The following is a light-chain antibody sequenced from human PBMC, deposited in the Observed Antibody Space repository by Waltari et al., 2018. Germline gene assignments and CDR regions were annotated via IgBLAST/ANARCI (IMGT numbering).Light chain of an antibody. CDR2: AAS. CDR3: QQSYSTGFT. J-gene: IGKJ3*01. V-gene: IGKV1-39*01. Sequence: DIHMIQSPSSLSASVGDRVTISCRASQVISSSLNWYQQKPGKAPKLLIYAASNLPTGVPSRFSGRGSGPNFTLTISDLQPEDFATYHCQQSYSTGFTFGPGTRLDLK. CDR1: QVISSS.